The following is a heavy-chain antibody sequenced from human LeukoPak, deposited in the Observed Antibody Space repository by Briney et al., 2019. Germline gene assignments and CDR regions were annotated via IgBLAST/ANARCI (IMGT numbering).Heavy chain of an antibody. CDR2: ISGSGGST. V-gene: IGHV3-23*01. CDR3: AKGLRSPYYFDY. CDR1: GFTFSSYA. J-gene: IGHJ4*02. Sequence: GGSLRLSCAASGFTFSSYAMSWVRQAPGKGLEWVSAISGSGGSTYYADSVKGRFIISRDNSKNTLYLQMNSLRAEDTAVYYCAKGLRSPYYFDYWGEGTLVTVSS. D-gene: IGHD3-10*01.